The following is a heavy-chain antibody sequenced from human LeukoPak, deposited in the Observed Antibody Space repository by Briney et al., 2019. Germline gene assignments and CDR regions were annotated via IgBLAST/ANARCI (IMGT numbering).Heavy chain of an antibody. J-gene: IGHJ4*02. V-gene: IGHV3-11*04. CDR3: ARDIYYYDSSGYYFPGGSDY. Sequence: GGSLRLSCVASGFTFSNYWMSWVRQAPAKGLEWVSYISSGGSTIYYADSVKGRFTISRDNAKNSLYLQVNSLRAEDTAVYYCARDIYYYDSSGYYFPGGSDYWGQGTLVTVSS. D-gene: IGHD3-22*01. CDR2: ISSGGSTI. CDR1: GFTFSNYW.